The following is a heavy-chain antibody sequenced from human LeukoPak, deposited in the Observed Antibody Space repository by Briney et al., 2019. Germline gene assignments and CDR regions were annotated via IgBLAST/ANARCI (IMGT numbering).Heavy chain of an antibody. V-gene: IGHV3-73*01. CDR3: TTEGYVGATDHDAFDI. D-gene: IGHD1-26*01. CDR2: FRSKADSYAT. CDR1: GFTFSGTT. Sequence: GGSLKLSCAASGFTFSGTTMHWVRQASGKGLEWVGRFRSKADSYATAYAASVKGRFTISRDDSKNTAYLQMNSLKTEDTAVYYCTTEGYVGATDHDAFDIWGQGTMVTVSS. J-gene: IGHJ3*02.